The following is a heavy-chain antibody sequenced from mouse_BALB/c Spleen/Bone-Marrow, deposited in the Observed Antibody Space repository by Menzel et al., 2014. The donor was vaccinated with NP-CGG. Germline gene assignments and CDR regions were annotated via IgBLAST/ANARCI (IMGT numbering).Heavy chain of an antibody. CDR3: ARELSRAMDY. D-gene: IGHD1-1*01. CDR1: GYVFTSYN. V-gene: IGHV1S135*01. J-gene: IGHJ4*01. Sequence: SGPELVKPGASVKVSCKASGYVFTSYNMFWVKQSHGKSLEWIGYIDPYSGGTNYNQKFKGKAPLTVDKSSSTAYMHLNSLTSEESAVYYCARELSRAMDYWGQGTSVTVSS. CDR2: IDPYSGGT.